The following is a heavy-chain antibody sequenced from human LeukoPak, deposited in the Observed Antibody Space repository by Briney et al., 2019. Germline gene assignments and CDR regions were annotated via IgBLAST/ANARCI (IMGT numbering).Heavy chain of an antibody. CDR3: ARRAGGYSHPYDY. V-gene: IGHV3-30*04. CDR2: ISYDGSNK. D-gene: IGHD4-23*01. Sequence: GGSLRLSCAASGFTFSSYAMHWVRQAPGKGLEWVAVISYDGSNKYYADSVKARFTISRDNSKNTLYLQMNSLRAEDTAVYYCARRAGGYSHPYDYWGQGTLVTVSS. CDR1: GFTFSSYA. J-gene: IGHJ4*02.